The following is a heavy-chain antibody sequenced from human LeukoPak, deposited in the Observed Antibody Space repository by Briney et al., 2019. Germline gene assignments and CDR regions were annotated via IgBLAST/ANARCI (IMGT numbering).Heavy chain of an antibody. D-gene: IGHD5-24*01. CDR2: IYYSGST. CDR3: ARRETWSGYNYPIFDY. V-gene: IGHV4-39*06. Sequence: SETLSLTCTVSGGSISSSGYYWGWIRQPPGKGLEWIGSIYYSGSTYYNPSLKSRVTISVDTSKNQFPLKLSSVTAADTAVYYCARRETWSGYNYPIFDYWGQGTLATVSS. CDR1: GGSISSSGYY. J-gene: IGHJ4*02.